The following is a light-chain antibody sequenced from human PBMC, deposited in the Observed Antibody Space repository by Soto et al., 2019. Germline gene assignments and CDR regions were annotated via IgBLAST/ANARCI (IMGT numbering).Light chain of an antibody. J-gene: IGKJ3*01. CDR3: QQYNNWPPGIT. CDR2: GAP. Sequence: EIVMTQSPATLSVSPGERATLSCRASQSVSSNLAWYQQKPGQAPRLLIYGAPTRATGIPARFSGSGSGTDFTLTISSLQSEDFAVYYCQQYNNWPPGITFGPGTKVDIK. V-gene: IGKV3-15*01. CDR1: QSVSSN.